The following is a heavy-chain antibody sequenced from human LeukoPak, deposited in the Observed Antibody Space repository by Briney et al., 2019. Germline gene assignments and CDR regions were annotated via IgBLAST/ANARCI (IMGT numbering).Heavy chain of an antibody. V-gene: IGHV1-8*01. J-gene: IGHJ4*02. Sequence: ASVKVSCKASGYTFTSYDINWVRQATGQGLEWMGWMNPNSGNTGYAQKFQGRVTMTRNTSISTAYMELSSLRSEDTAVYYCARSEVGYSGYDLGDDYWGQGTPVTVSS. CDR2: MNPNSGNT. D-gene: IGHD5-12*01. CDR3: ARSEVGYSGYDLGDDY. CDR1: GYTFTSYD.